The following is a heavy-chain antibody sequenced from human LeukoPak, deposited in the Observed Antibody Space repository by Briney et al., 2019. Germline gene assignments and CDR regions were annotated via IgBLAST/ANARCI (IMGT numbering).Heavy chain of an antibody. D-gene: IGHD3-3*01. CDR3: ASSGCCDFWSGYSGERDFDY. Sequence: GGSLRLSCAVSGITMSNTWMSWVRQAPGKGLEWVANINQDGGEKYYVDSVKGRFTISRDNAKNSLYLQMNSLRADDTAVYYCASSGCCDFWSGYSGERDFDYWGQGTLVTVSS. V-gene: IGHV3-7*01. CDR1: GITMSNTW. J-gene: IGHJ4*02. CDR2: INQDGGEK.